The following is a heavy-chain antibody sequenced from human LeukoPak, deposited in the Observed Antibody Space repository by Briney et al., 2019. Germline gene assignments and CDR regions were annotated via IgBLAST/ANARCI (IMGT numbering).Heavy chain of an antibody. CDR1: GYTFSNAW. D-gene: IGHD3-22*01. CDR2: IKSKTDGGTT. Sequence: GGSLRLSCAASGYTFSNAWMSWVRQAPGKGLEWVGRIKSKTDGGTTDYAAPVKGRFTISRDDSKNTLYLQMNSLKTEDTAVYYCWGNYDSSITDYWGQGTLVTVSS. V-gene: IGHV3-15*01. J-gene: IGHJ4*02. CDR3: WGNYDSSITDY.